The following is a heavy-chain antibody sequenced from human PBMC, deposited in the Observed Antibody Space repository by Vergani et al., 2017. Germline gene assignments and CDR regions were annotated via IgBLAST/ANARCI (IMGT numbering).Heavy chain of an antibody. CDR1: GFTFDDYT. J-gene: IGHJ6*03. Sequence: EVQLVESGGVVVQPGGSLRLSCAASGFTFDDYTMHWARQAPGKGLEWVSLISSSSSYIYYADSVKGRFTISRDNAKNSLYLQMNSLRAEDTAVYYCAREWNPGYSYGTYYYYYMDVWGKGTTVTVSS. CDR2: ISSSSSYI. V-gene: IGHV3-21*01. D-gene: IGHD5-18*01. CDR3: AREWNPGYSYGTYYYYYMDV.